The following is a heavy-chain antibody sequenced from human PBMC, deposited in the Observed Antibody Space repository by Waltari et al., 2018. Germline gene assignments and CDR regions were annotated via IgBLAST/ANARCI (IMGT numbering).Heavy chain of an antibody. CDR3: ARGFGVLPGY. D-gene: IGHD3-10*01. V-gene: IGHV1-2*02. CDR2: INPNNGNT. J-gene: IGHJ4*02. CDR1: GYTFTHHY. Sequence: QVQLVQSGAEVKRPGASVVVSGKTSGYTFTHHYLHWVRQAPGRGLESMGWINPNNGNTKLIERFQGRVTLTGDTSTSTVYMQLSSLTSDDTAIYFCARGFGVLPGYWGQGTLVTVSS.